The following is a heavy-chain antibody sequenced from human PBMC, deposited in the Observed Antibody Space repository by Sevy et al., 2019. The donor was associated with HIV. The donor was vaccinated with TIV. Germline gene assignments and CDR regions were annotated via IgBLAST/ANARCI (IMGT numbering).Heavy chain of an antibody. CDR2: INPSGGST. V-gene: IGHV1-46*01. CDR1: GYTFTSYY. J-gene: IGHJ4*02. CDR3: ARVGVTPFVQLSSGPFGGLGY. D-gene: IGHD1-1*01. Sequence: ASVKVSCKASGYTFTSYYMHWVRQAPGQGLEWMGIINPSGGSTSYPQKFQGRVTMTRDTSTSTVYMELSSLRSEDTAMYYCARVGVTPFVQLSSGPFGGLGYWGLGTLVTVSS.